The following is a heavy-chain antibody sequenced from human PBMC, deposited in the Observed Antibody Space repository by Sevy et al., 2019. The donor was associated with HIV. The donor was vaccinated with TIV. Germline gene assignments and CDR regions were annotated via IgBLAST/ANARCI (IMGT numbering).Heavy chain of an antibody. CDR3: AKGKYQLLKTEYYYYYYGMDV. CDR2: ISGSGGST. CDR1: GFTFSSYA. D-gene: IGHD2-2*01. V-gene: IGHV3-23*01. Sequence: GESLKISCAASGFTFSSYAMSWVRQAPGKGLEWVSAISGSGGSTYYADSVKGRFTISRDNSKNTLYLQMNSLRAEDTAVYYCAKGKYQLLKTEYYYYYYGMDVWGQGTTVTVSS. J-gene: IGHJ6*02.